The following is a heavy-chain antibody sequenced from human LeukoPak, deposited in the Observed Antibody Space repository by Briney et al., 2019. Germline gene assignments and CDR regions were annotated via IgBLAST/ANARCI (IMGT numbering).Heavy chain of an antibody. CDR1: GGSFSGYY. J-gene: IGHJ6*02. Sequence: KPSETLSLTCAVYGGSFSGYYWSWIRQPPGKGLEWIGEINHSGSTNYNPSLKSRVTISVDTSKNQFSLKLSSVTAADTAVYYCASFPRYRVYYYYGMDVWGQGTTVTVSS. V-gene: IGHV4-34*01. CDR3: ASFPRYRVYYYYGMDV. CDR2: INHSGST. D-gene: IGHD2-15*01.